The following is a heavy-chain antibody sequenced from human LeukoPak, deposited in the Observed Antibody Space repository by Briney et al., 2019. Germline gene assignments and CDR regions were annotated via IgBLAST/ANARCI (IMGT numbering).Heavy chain of an antibody. J-gene: IGHJ4*02. CDR2: INPSGSST. Sequence: ASVKVSCKASGYTFTSYYMHWVRQAPGQGLERMAIINPSGSSTSYAQKFQGRVTMTRDTSTSTVYMELSSLRSEDTAVYYCARDSRPSYDSSGYYYPGDYWGQGTLVTVSS. CDR1: GYTFTSYY. V-gene: IGHV1-46*01. D-gene: IGHD3-22*01. CDR3: ARDSRPSYDSSGYYYPGDY.